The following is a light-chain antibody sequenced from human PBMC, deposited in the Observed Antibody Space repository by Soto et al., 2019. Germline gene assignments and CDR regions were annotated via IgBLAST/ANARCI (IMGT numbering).Light chain of an antibody. Sequence: DIQLTQSPSFLSASVGDRVTITCRASQGISSYLAWYQQKPGKAPKLLIDAASTLQSGVPSRFSGSGSGTEFTLTISSLLPEDFATYYCQQLHGYPRTFGQGTKLEIK. V-gene: IGKV1-9*01. CDR2: AAS. J-gene: IGKJ2*01. CDR1: QGISSY. CDR3: QQLHGYPRT.